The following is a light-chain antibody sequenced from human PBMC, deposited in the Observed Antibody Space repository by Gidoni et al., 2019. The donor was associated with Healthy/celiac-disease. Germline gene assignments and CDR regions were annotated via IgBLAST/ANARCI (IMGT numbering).Light chain of an antibody. CDR2: GAS. J-gene: IGKJ4*01. Sequence: EIVITHSPATLSVSPGERATLSCRASQSVSSNLAWYQQKPGQAPRLLIYGASTSATGIPARFSGSGSGTEFTLTISSLQSEDFAVYYCQQYNNWPPITFGGGTKVEIK. CDR3: QQYNNWPPIT. V-gene: IGKV3-15*01. CDR1: QSVSSN.